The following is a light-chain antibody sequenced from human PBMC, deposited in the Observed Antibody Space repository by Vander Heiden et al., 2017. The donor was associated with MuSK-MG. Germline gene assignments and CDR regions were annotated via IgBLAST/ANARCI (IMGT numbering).Light chain of an antibody. CDR2: GKN. J-gene: IGLJ2*01. V-gene: IGLV3-19*01. Sequence: SSELTQDPAVSVALGQTVRHTCQGDILRSYYASWYQQKPGQAPVLVIYGKNNRPSGIPDRFSGSSSGNTASLTITGAQAEDEADYYCNSRDSSGNHVVFGGGTKLTVL. CDR3: NSRDSSGNHVV. CDR1: ILRSYY.